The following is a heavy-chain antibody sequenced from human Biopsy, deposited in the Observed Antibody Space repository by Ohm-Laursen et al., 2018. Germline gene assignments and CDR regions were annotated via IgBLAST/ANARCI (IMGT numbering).Heavy chain of an antibody. CDR3: ARGLSSGWYGYFDV. D-gene: IGHD6-19*01. V-gene: IGHV3-33*04. Sequence: SLRLSCAASGFTCGHYAMHWVRQAPGKGLEWISLIWYDGTNEDYADSVKGRFTISRDNSKNTLYLQINTLTLEDTAFYYCARGLSSGWYGYFDVWGRGTLVTVSS. CDR1: GFTCGHYA. CDR2: IWYDGTNE. J-gene: IGHJ2*01.